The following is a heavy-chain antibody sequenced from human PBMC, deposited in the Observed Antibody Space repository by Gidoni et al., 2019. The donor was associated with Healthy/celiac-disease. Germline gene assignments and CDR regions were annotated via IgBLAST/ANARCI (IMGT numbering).Heavy chain of an antibody. V-gene: IGHV1-46*01. CDR1: GYTFTSYY. CDR2: INPSGGST. J-gene: IGHJ4*02. Sequence: QVQLAQSGAEVRKPGASVKGSCKASGYTFTSYYLHWVRQAPGQGLEWMGIINPSGGSTSYAQKFQSRVTMTRDTSTITVYMELSSLRSDDTAVYYCARDSLDYWGQGTLVTVSS. CDR3: ARDSLDY.